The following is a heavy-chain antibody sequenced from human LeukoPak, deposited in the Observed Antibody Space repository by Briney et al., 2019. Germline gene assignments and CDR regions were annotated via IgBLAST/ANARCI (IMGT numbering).Heavy chain of an antibody. Sequence: AVKVSCKASGGTFSSYTISWVRQAPGQGLEWMGRIIPILGIANYAQKFQGRVTITADKSTSTAYMELSSLRSEDTAVYYCAREIGRIAAAGTFDYWGQGTLVTVSS. J-gene: IGHJ4*02. D-gene: IGHD6-13*01. CDR3: AREIGRIAAAGTFDY. CDR1: GGTFSSYT. V-gene: IGHV1-69*04. CDR2: IIPILGIA.